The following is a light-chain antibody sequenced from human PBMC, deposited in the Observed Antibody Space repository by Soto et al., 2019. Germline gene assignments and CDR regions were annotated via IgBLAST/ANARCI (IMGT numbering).Light chain of an antibody. CDR1: QRVYSN. Sequence: EILMTQSPYTLSVAPGESATLSCRASQRVYSNLAWYQQRPGQAPRLLIYGASTRATGVPARFRGRGSGPEFTLTISSLQSEDFAVSYCQQYTNWPPNTLGQGTRLE. CDR3: QQYTNWPPNT. V-gene: IGKV3-15*01. CDR2: GAS. J-gene: IGKJ5*01.